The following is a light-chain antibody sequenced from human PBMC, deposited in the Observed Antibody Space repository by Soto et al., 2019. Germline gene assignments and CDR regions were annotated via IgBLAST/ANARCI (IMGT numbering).Light chain of an antibody. CDR2: GNN. V-gene: IGLV1-44*01. Sequence: QSVLTQPPSASGTPGQRVTVSCSGSSSNIGGNAATWFQQLPGTAPKLLIYGNNQRPSGVPDRVSGSRSGTSASLAISGLQSEDEADYYCAAWDGSLNGWVFGGGTKLTVL. CDR1: SSNIGGNA. J-gene: IGLJ3*02. CDR3: AAWDGSLNGWV.